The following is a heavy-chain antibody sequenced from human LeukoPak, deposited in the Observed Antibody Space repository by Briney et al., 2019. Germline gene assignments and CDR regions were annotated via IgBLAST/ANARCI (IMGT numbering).Heavy chain of an antibody. V-gene: IGHV1-8*03. CDR2: MNPYSGNT. CDR1: RYTFTRYV. J-gene: IGHJ6*03. D-gene: IGHD2-8*01. CDR3: ARKNNILYIDYYYNMDF. Sequence: ASVKASCKPSRYTFTRYVINRVRQAASQELEWMGWMNPYSGNTGHAQTLQGRVTTPKHNSRSTAYMELSSLRCADRTVYCCARKNNILYIDYYYNMDFWGKGTTVTISS.